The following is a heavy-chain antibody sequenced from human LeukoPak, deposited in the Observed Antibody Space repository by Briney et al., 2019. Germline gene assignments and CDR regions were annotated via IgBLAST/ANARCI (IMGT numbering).Heavy chain of an antibody. V-gene: IGHV1-69*04. D-gene: IGHD3-9*01. CDR1: GGTFSSYA. Sequence: AASVKVSCKASGGTFSSYAISWVRQAPGQGLEWMGRIIPILGIANYAQKFQGRVTITADKSTSTAYMELSSLRSEDTAVYYCARGGYDILTGYYSLHYYYGMDVWGQGTTVTVSS. CDR2: IIPILGIA. CDR3: ARGGYDILTGYYSLHYYYGMDV. J-gene: IGHJ6*02.